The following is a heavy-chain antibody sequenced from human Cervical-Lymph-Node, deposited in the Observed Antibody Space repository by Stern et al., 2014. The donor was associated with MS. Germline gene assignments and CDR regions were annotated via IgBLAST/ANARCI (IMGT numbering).Heavy chain of an antibody. CDR2: IYTSGST. CDR3: ARDCRLRYFDNYGMDV. CDR1: GGSISSGSYY. Sequence: VQLVESGPGLVKPSQTLSLTCTVSGGSISSGSYYWSWIRQPAGKGLEWIGRIYTSGSTNYNPSLKSRVTISVDTPKNQFPLKLSSVTAADTAVYYCARDCRLRYFDNYGMDVWGQGTTVTVSS. V-gene: IGHV4-61*02. D-gene: IGHD3-9*01. J-gene: IGHJ6*02.